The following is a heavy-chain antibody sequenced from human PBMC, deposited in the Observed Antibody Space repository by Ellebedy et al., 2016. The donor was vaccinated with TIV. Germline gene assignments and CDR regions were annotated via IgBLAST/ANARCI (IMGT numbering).Heavy chain of an antibody. CDR1: GFTFSDYY. CDR2: ISCSGSSV. CDR3: ARDTRFIDHQHNWFDP. D-gene: IGHD2-2*01. J-gene: IGHJ5*02. V-gene: IGHV3-11*01. Sequence: GGSLRLSCAASGFTFSDYYLIWIRQAPGKGLEWVSYISCSGSSVYYADSVKGRFTISRDNAKNSLYLQINTLRAEDTAVYYCARDTRFIDHQHNWFDPWGQGTLVTVSS.